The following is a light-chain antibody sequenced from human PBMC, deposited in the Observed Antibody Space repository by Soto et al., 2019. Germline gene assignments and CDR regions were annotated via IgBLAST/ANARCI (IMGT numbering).Light chain of an antibody. V-gene: IGKV3-11*01. CDR2: DAS. CDR3: QHRSTWPVS. CDR1: QSVSSY. J-gene: IGKJ5*01. Sequence: EIVLTQSPATLSLSPGERATLSCRASQSVSSYLAWYQQKPGQAPRLLIYDASNRATGIPARFSGSGSGTEFTLTINSLEPEDFAVYFCQHRSTWPVSFGQGTRLEIK.